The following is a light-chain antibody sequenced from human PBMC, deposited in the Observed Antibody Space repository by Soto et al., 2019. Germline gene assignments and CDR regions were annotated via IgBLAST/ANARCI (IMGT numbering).Light chain of an antibody. CDR2: WAS. CDR1: QNLLYSSNNKNY. Sequence: DIVMTQSPDSLAVSLGERATINCKSSQNLLYSSNNKNYLAWYQQKAGQPPKLLIYWASTRESGVPDRFSGSGSGTDFTLTISSLQAEDVAVYYCQQYYSTPLTFGGGTKVEIK. V-gene: IGKV4-1*01. J-gene: IGKJ4*01. CDR3: QQYYSTPLT.